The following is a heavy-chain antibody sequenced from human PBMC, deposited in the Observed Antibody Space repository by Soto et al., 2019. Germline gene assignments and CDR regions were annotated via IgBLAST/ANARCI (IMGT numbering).Heavy chain of an antibody. CDR3: ARGSPYDYVWGSYRYNWFDP. CDR1: GGSISSYY. V-gene: IGHV4-59*01. J-gene: IGHJ5*02. D-gene: IGHD3-16*02. Sequence: SETLSLTCTVAGGSISSYYWSWIRQPPGKGLEWIGYIYYSGSTNYNPSLKSRVTISVDTSKNQFSLKLSSVTAADTAVYYCARGSPYDYVWGSYRYNWFDPWGQGTLVTVSS. CDR2: IYYSGST.